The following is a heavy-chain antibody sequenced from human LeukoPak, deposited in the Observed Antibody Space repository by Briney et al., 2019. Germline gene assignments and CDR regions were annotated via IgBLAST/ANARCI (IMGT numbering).Heavy chain of an antibody. V-gene: IGHV4-59*11. J-gene: IGHJ4*02. CDR3: ARGNWGSLDY. Sequence: SETLSLTCTVSGSSISSHSWGWVRQAPGKGLEWIGYDSNNGNINYNPALKSRVTISVDTSKRQISLNLRSVTAADTAIYYCARGNWGSLDYWGQGTLVTVSS. CDR1: GSSISSHS. CDR2: DSNNGNI. D-gene: IGHD7-27*01.